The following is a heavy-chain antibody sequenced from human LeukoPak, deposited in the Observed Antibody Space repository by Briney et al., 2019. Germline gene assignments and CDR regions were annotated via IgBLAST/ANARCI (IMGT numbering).Heavy chain of an antibody. D-gene: IGHD6-19*01. CDR2: ISAYNGNT. CDR1: GYIFTGYY. J-gene: IGHJ4*02. CDR3: ASSSGWYFSYFDY. V-gene: IGHV1-18*04. Sequence: GASVKVSCKASGYIFTGYYMHWVRQAPGQGLEWMGWISAYNGNTNYAQKLQGRVTMTTDTSTSTAYMELRSLRSDDTAVYYCASSSGWYFSYFDYWGQGTLVTVSS.